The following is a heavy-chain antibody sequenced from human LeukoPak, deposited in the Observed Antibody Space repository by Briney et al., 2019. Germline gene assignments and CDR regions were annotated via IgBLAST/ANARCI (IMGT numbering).Heavy chain of an antibody. Sequence: SETLSLTCAVYAGSFSGYYWSWIRQPPGKGLEWIGEINHSGSTNYNPSLKSRVTISVDTSKNQFSLKLSSVTAADTAVYYCARGRGYSYGYGPQHYYYYYYMDVWGKGTTVTVSS. V-gene: IGHV4-34*01. D-gene: IGHD5-18*01. CDR3: ARGRGYSYGYGPQHYYYYYYMDV. CDR2: INHSGST. J-gene: IGHJ6*03. CDR1: AGSFSGYY.